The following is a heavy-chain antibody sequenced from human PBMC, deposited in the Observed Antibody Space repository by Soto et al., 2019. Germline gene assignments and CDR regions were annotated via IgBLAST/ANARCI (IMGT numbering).Heavy chain of an antibody. CDR1: GFTVSTNY. V-gene: IGHV3-66*01. CDR3: ARGDGDYGRRLDP. D-gene: IGHD4-17*01. Sequence: EVQLVESGGGLVQPGGSLRISCVASGFTVSTNYVSWVRQAPGKGLEWVSIIYDGGSTNYADSVKGRFTISRDNSKNTVYLQMNSLRGVDTAVYYCARGDGDYGRRLDPWGQGTLVTVSS. CDR2: IYDGGST. J-gene: IGHJ5*02.